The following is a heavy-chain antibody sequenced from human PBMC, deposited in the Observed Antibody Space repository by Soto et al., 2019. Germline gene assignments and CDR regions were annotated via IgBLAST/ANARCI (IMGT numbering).Heavy chain of an antibody. CDR3: ARPQDNGDYSPDY. D-gene: IGHD4-17*01. J-gene: IGHJ4*02. CDR2: ISSSSYTI. CDR1: GFTFSSYN. V-gene: IGHV3-48*02. Sequence: EVQLVESGGGLVQPGGSLRLSCAASGFTFSSYNMNWVRQAPGKGLEWVSYISSSSYTIYYTDSVKGRFTISRDNAKKSVYLQMNSLRDEDTAVYYCARPQDNGDYSPDYWGQGTLVTVSS.